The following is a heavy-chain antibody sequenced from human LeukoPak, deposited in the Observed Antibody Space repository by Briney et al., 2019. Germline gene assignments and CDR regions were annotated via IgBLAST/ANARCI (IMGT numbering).Heavy chain of an antibody. V-gene: IGHV3-30*03. CDR2: ISYDGSNK. Sequence: GGSLRLSCAASRFTFSSYGMHWVRQAPGKGLEWVAVISYDGSNKYYADSVKGRFTISRDNSKNTLYLQMNSLRAEDTAVYYCASGGEQLVNPYYYYYGMDVWGQGTTVTVSS. CDR1: RFTFSSYG. CDR3: ASGGEQLVNPYYYYYGMDV. D-gene: IGHD6-6*01. J-gene: IGHJ6*02.